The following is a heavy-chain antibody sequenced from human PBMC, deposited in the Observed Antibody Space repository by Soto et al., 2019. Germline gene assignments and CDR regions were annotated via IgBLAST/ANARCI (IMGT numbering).Heavy chain of an antibody. D-gene: IGHD6-25*01. CDR3: ARASLRRAATLSSHGMDV. Sequence: GASVKVSCKASGYTFTGYYMHWVRQAPGQGLEWMGWINPNSGGTNYAQKFQGRVTMTRDTSISTAYMELSRLRSDDTAVYYCARASLRRAATLSSHGMDVWGQGTTVTVSS. CDR1: GYTFTGYY. J-gene: IGHJ6*02. V-gene: IGHV1-2*02. CDR2: INPNSGGT.